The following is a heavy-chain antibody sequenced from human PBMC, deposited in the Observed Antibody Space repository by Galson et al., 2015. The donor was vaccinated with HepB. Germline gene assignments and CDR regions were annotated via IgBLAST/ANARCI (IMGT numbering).Heavy chain of an antibody. V-gene: IGHV1-8*01. D-gene: IGHD1-26*01. CDR1: GYTFINYD. CDR3: ARSPRRGSADT. Sequence: SVKVSCKASGYTFINYDMNWVRQATGQGLEWVGWMNPLSGNTGSAQKFHDRVTMTWNTSISTAYMELSGLRSDDTAVYYCARSPRRGSADTWGQGTLVTVSS. J-gene: IGHJ5*02. CDR2: MNPLSGNT.